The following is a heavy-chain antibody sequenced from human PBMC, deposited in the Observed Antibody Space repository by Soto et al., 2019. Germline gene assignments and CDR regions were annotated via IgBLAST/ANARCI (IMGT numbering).Heavy chain of an antibody. Sequence: PVKVSCNASGGTFSSYAISWVRQAPGQGLEWMGGIIPIFGTANYAQKFQGRVTITADESTSTAYMELSSLRSEDTAVYYCASAATVTTPGYSYGYIVGHDYWGQGTLVTVSS. CDR2: IIPIFGTA. V-gene: IGHV1-69*13. CDR3: ASAATVTTPGYSYGYIVGHDY. CDR1: GGTFSSYA. J-gene: IGHJ4*02. D-gene: IGHD5-18*01.